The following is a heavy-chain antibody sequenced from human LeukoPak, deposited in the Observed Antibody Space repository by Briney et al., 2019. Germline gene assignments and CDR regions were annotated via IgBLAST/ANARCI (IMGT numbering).Heavy chain of an antibody. CDR1: GFTFSSYW. CDR3: ARDLSYGLDY. D-gene: IGHD1-26*01. Sequence: GGSLRLSCAASGFTFSSYWMHWVRQAPGKGLVWVSRINGVGSSATYADSVKGRFTISRDNVKNTLYLQMDSLRAEDTAVYYCARDLSYGLDYWGQGTLVTVSS. J-gene: IGHJ4*02. CDR2: INGVGSSA. V-gene: IGHV3-74*01.